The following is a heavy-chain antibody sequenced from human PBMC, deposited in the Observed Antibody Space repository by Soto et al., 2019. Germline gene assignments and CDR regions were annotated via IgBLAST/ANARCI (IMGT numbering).Heavy chain of an antibody. V-gene: IGHV3-74*01. J-gene: IGHJ4*02. CDR3: ARVYYNGSGSQTAVDY. CDR2: INSDGSST. CDR1: GFTFSSYW. Sequence: EVQLVESGGGLVQPGGSLRLSCVASGFTFSSYWMHWVRQAPGKGLVWVSRINSDGSSTSYADSVKGRFTISRDNAKNMLYLQMNSLRAEDMVVYYCARVYYNGSGSQTAVDYWGQGTLVTVSS. D-gene: IGHD3-10*01.